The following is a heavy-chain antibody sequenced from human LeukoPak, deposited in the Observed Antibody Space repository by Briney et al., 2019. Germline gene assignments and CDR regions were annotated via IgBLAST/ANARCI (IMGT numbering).Heavy chain of an antibody. D-gene: IGHD3-22*01. Sequence: HGASVKVSCKASGYTFTSYGISWVRQAPGQGLEWMGWISAYNGNTNYAQKLQGRVTMTTDTSTSTAYMELRSLRSDDTAVYYCAGAAPYYYDSSGYYDYWGQGTLVTVSS. V-gene: IGHV1-18*01. CDR2: ISAYNGNT. CDR3: AGAAPYYYDSSGYYDY. J-gene: IGHJ4*02. CDR1: GYTFTSYG.